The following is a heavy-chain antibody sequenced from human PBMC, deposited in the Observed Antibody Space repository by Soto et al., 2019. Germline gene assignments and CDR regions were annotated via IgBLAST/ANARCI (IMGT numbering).Heavy chain of an antibody. Sequence: LRLSCAASGFTFSSYWMSWVRQAPGKGLEWVANIKQDGSEKYYVDSVKGRFTISRDNAKNSLYLQMNSLRAEDTAVYYCAREKYGDYVLDTNVYYYYYGMDVWGQGTTVTVSS. D-gene: IGHD4-17*01. CDR1: GFTFSSYW. V-gene: IGHV3-7*01. CDR3: AREKYGDYVLDTNVYYYYYGMDV. J-gene: IGHJ6*02. CDR2: IKQDGSEK.